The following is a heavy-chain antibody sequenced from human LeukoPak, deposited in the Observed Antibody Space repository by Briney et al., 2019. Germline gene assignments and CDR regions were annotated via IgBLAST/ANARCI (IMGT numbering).Heavy chain of an antibody. D-gene: IGHD5-24*01. V-gene: IGHV3-30*18. CDR3: AKDRVVATIGPGDY. J-gene: IGHJ4*02. CDR1: GFTFSSYG. Sequence: GGSLRLSCAASGFTFSSYGMHWVRQAPGKGLEWVAVISYDGSNKYYADSVKGRFTMSRDNSKNTLYLQMNSLRAEDTAVYYCAKDRVVATIGPGDYWGQGTLVTVSS. CDR2: ISYDGSNK.